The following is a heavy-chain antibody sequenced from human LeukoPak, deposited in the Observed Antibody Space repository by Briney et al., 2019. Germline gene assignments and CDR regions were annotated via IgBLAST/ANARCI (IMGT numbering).Heavy chain of an antibody. V-gene: IGHV1-8*03. D-gene: IGHD3-3*01. CDR2: MNPNSGKT. J-gene: IGHJ5*02. Sequence: ASVKVSCKASGYTFTSYDINWVRQAPGQGVEWMGWMNPNSGKTVYAQKFKGRVTITRNTSISTAYMEQSSLRSEDTAVYYCARGPFGVVDPFDPWGQGTLVTVSS. CDR1: GYTFTSYD. CDR3: ARGPFGVVDPFDP.